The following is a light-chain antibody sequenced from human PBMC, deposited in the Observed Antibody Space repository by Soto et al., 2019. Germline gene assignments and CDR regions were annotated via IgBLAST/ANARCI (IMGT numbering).Light chain of an antibody. CDR1: ISDVGGSKF. V-gene: IGLV2-14*01. CDR3: ASLTTNSVL. J-gene: IGLJ2*01. Sequence: QSVLTQPASVSGSPGQSIAISCTGSISDVGGSKFVSWYQQHPGKAPKLVIFDVSSRPSGVSDRFSGSKSGNTASLTISGLQAEDEADYYCASLTTNSVLFGGGTKLTVL. CDR2: DVS.